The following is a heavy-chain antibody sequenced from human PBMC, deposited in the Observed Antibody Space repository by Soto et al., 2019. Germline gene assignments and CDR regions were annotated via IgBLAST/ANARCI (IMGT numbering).Heavy chain of an antibody. J-gene: IGHJ6*02. V-gene: IGHV1-2*02. D-gene: IGHD3-3*01. CDR2: ISPNSGGT. CDR1: GYTFTGYY. CDR3: ARARNYDFWSGTARDDGMDV. Sequence: ASVKVSCKASGYTFTGYYMHWVRQAPGQGLEWMGWISPNSGGTNYAQKFQGRVTMTRDTSISTAYMELSRLRSDDTAVYYCARARNYDFWSGTARDDGMDVWGQGTTVTVS.